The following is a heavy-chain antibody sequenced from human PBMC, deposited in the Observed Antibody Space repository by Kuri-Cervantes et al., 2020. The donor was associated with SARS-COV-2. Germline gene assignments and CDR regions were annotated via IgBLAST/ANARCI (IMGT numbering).Heavy chain of an antibody. CDR1: GYTFTGYY. V-gene: IGHV1-2*02. CDR3: ARQYRDNYDFWSGYPGFAGRYGWFDP. D-gene: IGHD3-3*01. CDR2: INPNSGGT. J-gene: IGHJ5*02. Sequence: ASVKVSCKASGYTFTGYYMHWVRQAPGQGLEWMGWINPNSGGTSYAQKFQGRVTMTRDTSISTAYMELSRLKASDTAMYYCARQYRDNYDFWSGYPGFAGRYGWFDPWGQGTLVTVSS.